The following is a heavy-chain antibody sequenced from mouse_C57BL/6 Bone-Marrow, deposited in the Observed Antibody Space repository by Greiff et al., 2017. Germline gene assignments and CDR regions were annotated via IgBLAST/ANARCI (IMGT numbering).Heavy chain of an antibody. CDR2: ISYDGSN. Sequence: VQLQQSGPGLVKPSQSLSLTCSVTGYSITSGYYWNWIRQFPGNKLEWMGYISYDGSNNYNPSLKNRIPITRDTSKNQFFLKLNSVTTEDTATYYCARIITTGNFDVWGTGTTVTVSS. D-gene: IGHD1-1*01. CDR3: ARIITTGNFDV. CDR1: GYSITSGYY. V-gene: IGHV3-6*01. J-gene: IGHJ1*03.